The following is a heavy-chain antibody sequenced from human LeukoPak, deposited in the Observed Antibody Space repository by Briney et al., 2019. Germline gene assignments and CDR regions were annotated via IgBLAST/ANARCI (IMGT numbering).Heavy chain of an antibody. CDR1: GFTFSNYW. D-gene: IGHD3-3*01. CDR2: IKSDGNIT. Sequence: GGSLRLSCAASGFTFSNYWMYWVGQAPGKGLVWVSQIKSDGNITNYADSVKGRFTISRDNAKNTLFLQMNSLRAEDTAVYYCGRSGDFWSGSGVAYWGQGTLVTVSS. J-gene: IGHJ4*02. V-gene: IGHV3-74*01. CDR3: GRSGDFWSGSGVAY.